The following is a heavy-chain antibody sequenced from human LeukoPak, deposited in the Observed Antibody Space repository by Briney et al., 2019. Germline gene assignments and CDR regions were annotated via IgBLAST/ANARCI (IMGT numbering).Heavy chain of an antibody. CDR2: VSCDGSNK. V-gene: IGHV3-30-3*01. D-gene: IGHD5-24*01. CDR3: ARSRGWPTNFAY. J-gene: IGHJ4*02. Sequence: GGSLRLSCAASGVTFSSYAMHWVRQAPGKGLEWVAVVSCDGSNKYYADSVKGRFTISSDNSKNTLYLQMNSLRAEDTAVYYCARSRGWPTNFAYWGQGTLVTVSS. CDR1: GVTFSSYA.